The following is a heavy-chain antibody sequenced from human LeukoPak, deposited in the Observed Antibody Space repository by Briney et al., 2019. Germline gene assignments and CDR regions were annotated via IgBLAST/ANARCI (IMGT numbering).Heavy chain of an antibody. D-gene: IGHD1-1*01. V-gene: IGHV3-23*01. Sequence: GGSLRPSCAASGFTFSSYATSWGRQAPGKGLGWVSAISGSGGSTYYADSVKGRFTISRANSKNTLYLQMKRLRAEAPAVYYCAQDSTLDYWGQGTLVNVSS. CDR2: ISGSGGST. CDR3: AQDSTLDY. CDR1: GFTFSSYA. J-gene: IGHJ4*02.